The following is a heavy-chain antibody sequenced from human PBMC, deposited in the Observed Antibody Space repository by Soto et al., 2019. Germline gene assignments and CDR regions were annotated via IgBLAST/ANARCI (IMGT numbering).Heavy chain of an antibody. CDR3: AITYYDILTGWGPFDY. CDR2: IYYSGST. CDR1: GGSISSGDYY. Sequence: LSLTCTVSGGSISSGDYYWSWIRQPPGKGLEWIGYIYYSGSTYYNPSLKSRVTISVDTSKNQFSLKLSSVTAADTAVYYCAITYYDILTGWGPFDYWGQGTLVTVSS. J-gene: IGHJ4*02. D-gene: IGHD3-9*01. V-gene: IGHV4-30-4*01.